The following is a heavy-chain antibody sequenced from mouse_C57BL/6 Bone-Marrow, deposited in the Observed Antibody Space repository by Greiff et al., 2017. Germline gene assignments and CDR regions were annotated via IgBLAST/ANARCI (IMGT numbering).Heavy chain of an antibody. Sequence: QVQLQQPGAELVKPGASVKLSCKASGYTFTSYWMQWVKQRPGQGLEWIGEIDPSDSYTNYNQKFKGKATLTVDTSSSTAYMQLSSLTSEDSAVYYWARERVYYGSSLFAYWGQGTLVTVSA. CDR3: ARERVYYGSSLFAY. CDR2: IDPSDSYT. V-gene: IGHV1-50*01. D-gene: IGHD1-1*01. J-gene: IGHJ3*01. CDR1: GYTFTSYW.